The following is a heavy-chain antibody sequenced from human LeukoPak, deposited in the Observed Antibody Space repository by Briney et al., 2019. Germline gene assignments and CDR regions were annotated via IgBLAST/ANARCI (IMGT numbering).Heavy chain of an antibody. V-gene: IGHV3-23*01. CDR1: GFTFSSYA. J-gene: IGHJ4*02. CDR2: ISGSGGST. CDR3: AKDRTSGSYFISFFDY. D-gene: IGHD1-26*01. Sequence: GGSLRLSCAASGFTFSSYAMSWVRQAPGKGLEWVSAISGSGGSTYYADSVKGRFTISRDNSKNTLYLQMNSLRAEDTAVYCCAKDRTSGSYFISFFDYWGQGTLVTVSS.